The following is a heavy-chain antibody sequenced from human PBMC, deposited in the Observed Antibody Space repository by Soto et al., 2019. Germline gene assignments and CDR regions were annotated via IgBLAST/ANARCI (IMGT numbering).Heavy chain of an antibody. CDR2: INAGNGNT. D-gene: IGHD1-26*01. J-gene: IGHJ4*02. V-gene: IGHV1-3*01. CDR1: GYTFTSYA. CDR3: ARGPSGSYPDY. Sequence: GASVKVSCKASGYTFTSYAMHWVRQAPGQRLEWMGWINAGNGNTKYSQKFQGRVTITRDTSASTAYMELSSLGSEDTAVYYCARGPSGSYPDYWGQGTLVTVSS.